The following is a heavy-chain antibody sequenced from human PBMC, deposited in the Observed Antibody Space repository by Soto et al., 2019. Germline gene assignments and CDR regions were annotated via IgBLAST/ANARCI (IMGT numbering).Heavy chain of an antibody. J-gene: IGHJ4*02. CDR1: GFIFGNAW. CDR3: ARGSVCSGGSCYSALDY. Sequence: GGSLRLSCAASGFIFGNAWVNWIRQAPGKGLEWVSYISSSGSTIYYADSVKGRFTISRDNAKNSLYLQMNSLRAEDTAVYYCARGSVCSGGSCYSALDYWGQGTLVTVSS. V-gene: IGHV3-11*01. D-gene: IGHD2-15*01. CDR2: ISSSGSTI.